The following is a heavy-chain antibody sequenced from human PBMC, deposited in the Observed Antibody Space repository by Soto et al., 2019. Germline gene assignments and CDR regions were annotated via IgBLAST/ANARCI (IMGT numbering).Heavy chain of an antibody. D-gene: IGHD6-13*01. J-gene: IGHJ6*02. CDR1: GFTFSDYY. Sequence: GRSLRLSCAAAGFTFSDYYMSWIRQAPGKWLEWVSYISISSSYTNYAGSVKGRFTISRDNAKNSLYLQMNSLRAEDTAVYYCARAGSSSWPYYYYYGMDVWGQGTTVTVSS. CDR2: ISISSSYT. CDR3: ARAGSSSWPYYYYYGMDV. V-gene: IGHV3-11*06.